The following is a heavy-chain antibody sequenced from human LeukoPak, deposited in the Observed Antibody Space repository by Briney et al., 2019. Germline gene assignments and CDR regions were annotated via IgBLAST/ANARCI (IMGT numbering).Heavy chain of an antibody. CDR2: IRSSSSEI. D-gene: IGHD1-14*01. J-gene: IGHJ3*02. V-gene: IGHV3-21*01. CDR3: TRDLDLYNDAFDI. Sequence: GGSLRLSCTASGFTFTRYRMNCVPQAPGEGLECVSSIRSSSSEIHYADPAKGRFTISTDNAKKSLYLQMNSLRAEDTAMYYCTRDLDLYNDAFDIWGQGTRVIVSS. CDR1: GFTFTRYR.